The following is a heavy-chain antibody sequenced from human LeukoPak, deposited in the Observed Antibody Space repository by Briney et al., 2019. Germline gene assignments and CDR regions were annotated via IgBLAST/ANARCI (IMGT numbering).Heavy chain of an antibody. D-gene: IGHD3-10*01. V-gene: IGHV4-39*01. CDR3: AGRSLREAYNRFDP. CDR1: GGSVTTSSYY. Sequence: SETLSLTCTVSGGSVTTSSYYWGWIRQPPGKGLEWIGSMSHSGSAFYNPSLKSRVSISVDTSKNQFSLRVTSVTAADTALYYCAGRSLREAYNRFDPWGQGTLVTVSS. J-gene: IGHJ5*02. CDR2: MSHSGSA.